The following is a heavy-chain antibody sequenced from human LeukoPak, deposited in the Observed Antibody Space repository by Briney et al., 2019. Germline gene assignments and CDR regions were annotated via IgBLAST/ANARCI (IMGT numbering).Heavy chain of an antibody. D-gene: IGHD3-10*01. Sequence: PGGSLRLSCAASGFTISTYGMSWGRQAPGRGLEWVSSISGGTTYYADSVKGRSTISRDNSKNTVSLQMNSLRAEHTAVYYCAKSVYHSGNYWGQGTLVTVSS. CDR2: ISGGTT. V-gene: IGHV3-23*01. CDR3: AKSVYHSGNY. CDR1: GFTISTYG. J-gene: IGHJ4*02.